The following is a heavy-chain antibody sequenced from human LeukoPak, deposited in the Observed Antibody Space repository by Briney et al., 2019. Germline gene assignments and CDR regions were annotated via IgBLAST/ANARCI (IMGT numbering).Heavy chain of an antibody. CDR2: IYYSGST. Sequence: SETLSLTCTVSGGSISSYYWSWIRRPPGKGLEWIGYIYYSGSTNYNPSLKSRVTISVGTSKNQFSLKLSSVTAADTAVYYCARHADDSSGYWGQNWFDPWGQGTLVTVSS. CDR1: GGSISSYY. J-gene: IGHJ5*02. CDR3: ARHADDSSGYWGQNWFDP. V-gene: IGHV4-59*08. D-gene: IGHD3-22*01.